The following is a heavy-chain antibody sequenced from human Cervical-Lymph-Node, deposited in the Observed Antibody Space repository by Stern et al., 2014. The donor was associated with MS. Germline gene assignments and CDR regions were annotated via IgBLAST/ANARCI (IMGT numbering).Heavy chain of an antibody. V-gene: IGHV1-69*01. CDR1: GGTFTTYA. CDR3: ARDRSGIGYYDY. D-gene: IGHD3-22*01. CDR2: NIPMSGKE. Sequence: LQLVASGAEVKKPGSPVRVSCKASGGTFTTYAISWVRQAPGQGLEWMGGNIPMSGKEKYAQMFQARITISADAAKTTAYMELSNLKFDVTAVYYCARDRSGIGYYDYWGQGTLVAVSS. J-gene: IGHJ4*02.